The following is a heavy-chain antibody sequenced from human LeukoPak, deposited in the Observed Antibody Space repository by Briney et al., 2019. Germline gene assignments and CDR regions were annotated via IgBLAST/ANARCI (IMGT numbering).Heavy chain of an antibody. Sequence: SETLSLTCTVSGVSISSYYWSWIRQPPGKGLEWIGYIYYSGSTNYNPSLKSRVTISVDTSKNQFSLKLSSVTAADTAAYYCARETLAVAGLFDYWGQGTLVTVSS. CDR3: ARETLAVAGLFDY. J-gene: IGHJ4*02. CDR2: IYYSGST. D-gene: IGHD6-19*01. CDR1: GVSISSYY. V-gene: IGHV4-59*01.